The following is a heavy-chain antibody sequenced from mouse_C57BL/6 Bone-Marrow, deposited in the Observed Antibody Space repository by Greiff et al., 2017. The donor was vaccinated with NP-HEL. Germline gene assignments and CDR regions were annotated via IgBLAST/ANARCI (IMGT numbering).Heavy chain of an antibody. CDR1: GFAFSSYA. D-gene: IGHD1-1*01. CDR2: ISSGGDYI. CDR3: TRERGLLLRYWYFDV. J-gene: IGHJ1*03. V-gene: IGHV5-9-1*02. Sequence: EVMLVESGEGLVKPGGSLKLSCAASGFAFSSYAMSWVRQSPEKRLEWVAYISSGGDYIYYADTVKGRFTISRDNARNTLYLQMSSLKSEDTAMYYCTRERGLLLRYWYFDVWGTGTTVTVSS.